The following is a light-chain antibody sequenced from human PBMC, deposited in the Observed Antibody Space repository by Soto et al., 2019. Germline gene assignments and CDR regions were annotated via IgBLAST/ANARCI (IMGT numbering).Light chain of an antibody. Sequence: QSALTQPRSVSGSPGQSVAISCTGTSGDIGRYTYVSWYQQLPDKAPKLLIRDVNKRPSGVPDRFSGSKSGTSASLAISGLRSEDEGDYYCAAWDDSLNGPVYVFGSGTKLTVL. CDR2: DVN. CDR3: AAWDDSLNGPVYV. J-gene: IGLJ1*01. CDR1: SGDIGRYTY. V-gene: IGLV2-11*01.